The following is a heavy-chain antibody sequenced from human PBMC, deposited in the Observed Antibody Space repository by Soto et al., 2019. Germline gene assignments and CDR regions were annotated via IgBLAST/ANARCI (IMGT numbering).Heavy chain of an antibody. CDR2: IYYSGST. V-gene: IGHV4-39*01. Sequence: SETLSLTCTVSGGSISSSSYYWGWIRQPPGKGLEWIGSIYYSGSTYYNPSLKSRVTISVDTSKNQFTLKLSSVTAADTAVYYCARSPRTSKPGRFDIWGQGTMVTVSS. CDR3: ARSPRTSKPGRFDI. CDR1: GGSISSSSYY. J-gene: IGHJ3*02.